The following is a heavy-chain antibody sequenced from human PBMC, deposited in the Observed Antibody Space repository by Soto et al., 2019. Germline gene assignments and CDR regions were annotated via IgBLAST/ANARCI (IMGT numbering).Heavy chain of an antibody. CDR3: AKDAVKNIPVSFDS. D-gene: IGHD1-20*01. J-gene: IGHJ4*02. CDR2: IRGSAAST. Sequence: EVQLLESGGGLVQPGGSLRLSCTASGFTFSTYAMNWVRQAPGKGLEWVSAIRGSAASTYYADAVKGRFNISRDNSKNTVYLQMSSLRADDTAVYYCAKDAVKNIPVSFDSWGQGAVVIVSS. V-gene: IGHV3-23*01. CDR1: GFTFSTYA.